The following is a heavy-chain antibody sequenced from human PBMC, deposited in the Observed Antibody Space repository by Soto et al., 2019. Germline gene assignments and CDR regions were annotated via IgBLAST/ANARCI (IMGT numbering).Heavy chain of an antibody. CDR1: GYTFTGYY. D-gene: IGHD6-13*01. CDR2: INPNSGGT. V-gene: IGHV1-2*02. J-gene: IGHJ4*02. Sequence: QVQLVQSGAEVKKPGASVKVSCKASGYTFTGYYMHWVRQAPGQGLEWMGWINPNSGGTNYAQKLQGRVTMTRDTSISPAYMELSRLRSDDTAVYYCARGPQQLVPYFDYWGQGTLVTVSS. CDR3: ARGPQQLVPYFDY.